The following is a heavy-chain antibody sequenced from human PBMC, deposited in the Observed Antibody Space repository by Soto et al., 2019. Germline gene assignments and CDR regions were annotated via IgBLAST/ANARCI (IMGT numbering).Heavy chain of an antibody. D-gene: IGHD3-16*01. J-gene: IGHJ5*02. V-gene: IGHV1-69*01. CDR2: VIPIFGTI. Sequence: QVQMVQSGAEVKKPGSSVKVSCKASGGTFGSYGFSWVRQAPGQGLELLGGVIPIFGTINYAQKFQGSVTITADESTTTAYIEPTSLTSEATAVYYCARDSPYVGDDWDWFDPWGQGTLVTVSS. CDR1: GGTFGSYG. CDR3: ARDSPYVGDDWDWFDP.